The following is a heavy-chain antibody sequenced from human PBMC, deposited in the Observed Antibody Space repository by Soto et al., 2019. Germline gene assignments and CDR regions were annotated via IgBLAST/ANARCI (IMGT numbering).Heavy chain of an antibody. Sequence: ASVKVSCKASGYTFTSYYMHWVRQSPGQGLEWMGIINPSGGSTSYAQKFQGRVTMTRDTSTSTVYMELSSLRSEDTAVYYCARDPPEYYDFWSGSYYYYGMDVWGQGTTVTSP. CDR1: GYTFTSYY. CDR3: ARDPPEYYDFWSGSYYYYGMDV. D-gene: IGHD3-3*01. CDR2: INPSGGST. J-gene: IGHJ6*02. V-gene: IGHV1-46*01.